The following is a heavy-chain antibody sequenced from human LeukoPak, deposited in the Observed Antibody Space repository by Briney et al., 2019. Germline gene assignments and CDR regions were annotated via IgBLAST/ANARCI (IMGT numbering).Heavy chain of an antibody. CDR1: GGTFSSYA. CDR2: INPNSGGT. CDR3: ARGDVLLTAILMEFWFDP. Sequence: ASVKVSCKASGGTFSSYAISWVRQAPGQGLEWMGWINPNSGGTNYAQKFQGRVTMTRDTSITTAYMELSRLTFDDTAVYYCARGDVLLTAILMEFWFDPWGQGTLVTVSS. D-gene: IGHD2-21*02. J-gene: IGHJ5*02. V-gene: IGHV1-2*02.